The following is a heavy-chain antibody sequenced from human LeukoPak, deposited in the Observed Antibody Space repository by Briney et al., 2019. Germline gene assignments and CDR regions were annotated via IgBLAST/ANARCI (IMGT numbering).Heavy chain of an antibody. Sequence: SETLSLTCTVSGGSFSSGSYYWSWLRQPPGRGLEWIGYIYYSGSTNYNPSLKSRVTISVDTSKNQFSLKLSSVTAADTAVYYRARDGRLGYCSSTSCYEGFDPWGQGTLVTVSS. D-gene: IGHD2-2*01. CDR2: IYYSGST. CDR1: GGSFSSGSYY. J-gene: IGHJ5*02. V-gene: IGHV4-61*01. CDR3: ARDGRLGYCSSTSCYEGFDP.